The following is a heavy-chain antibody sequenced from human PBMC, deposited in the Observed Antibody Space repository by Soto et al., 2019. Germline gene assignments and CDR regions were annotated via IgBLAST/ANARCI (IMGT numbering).Heavy chain of an antibody. V-gene: IGHV3-30-3*01. D-gene: IGHD5-12*01. Sequence: LXLSCAASGLTFSSYAMHWVRQAPGKGLEWVAVISYDGSNKYYADSVKGRFTISRDNSKNTLYLQMNSLRAEDTAVYYCARDQEMATIIYYFHYWGQGTLVTASS. CDR3: ARDQEMATIIYYFHY. CDR2: ISYDGSNK. CDR1: GLTFSSYA. J-gene: IGHJ4*02.